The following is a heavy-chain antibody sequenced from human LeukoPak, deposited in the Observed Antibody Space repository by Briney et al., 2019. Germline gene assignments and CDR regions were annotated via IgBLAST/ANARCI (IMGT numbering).Heavy chain of an antibody. Sequence: PSETLSLTCTVSGGSISSGGYYWGWIRQPPGKGLEWIGSVYYSGSTYYNPSLKSRVTISVDTSKNQFSLRLSSVTATDMAVYFCARLGYSVSWTDCWGQGILVTVSS. V-gene: IGHV4-39*01. CDR3: ARLGYSVSWTDC. CDR1: GGSISSGGYY. J-gene: IGHJ4*02. CDR2: VYYSGST. D-gene: IGHD6-13*01.